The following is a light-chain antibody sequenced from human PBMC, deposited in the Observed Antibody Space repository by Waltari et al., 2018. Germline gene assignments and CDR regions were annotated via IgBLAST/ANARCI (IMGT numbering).Light chain of an antibody. Sequence: QSVLTQPPSASGTPGQRVTISCSGSSSNIGSNTVNWYQQPPGTAPKLLIYSNNQPPSGVPDRFSGSKSGTSASLAISGLQSEDEADYYCAAWDDSLNGLVFGGGTKLTVL. V-gene: IGLV1-44*01. CDR1: SSNIGSNT. CDR2: SNN. CDR3: AAWDDSLNGLV. J-gene: IGLJ2*01.